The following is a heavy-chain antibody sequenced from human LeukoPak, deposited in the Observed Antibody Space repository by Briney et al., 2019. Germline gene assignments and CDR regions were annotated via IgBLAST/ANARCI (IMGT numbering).Heavy chain of an antibody. D-gene: IGHD2-2*02. J-gene: IGHJ4*02. CDR1: GFTFSNYA. CDR3: ARGYCTSTSCYNDY. V-gene: IGHV3-30*04. Sequence: GGSLRLSCAASGFTFSNYAMHWLRQAPGKGLEWVATTSFDVSIKYYADSVKGRFTISRDNSKNTLYLQMNSLRTEDTAVYSCARGYCTSTSCYNDYWGQGTLVTVSS. CDR2: TSFDVSIK.